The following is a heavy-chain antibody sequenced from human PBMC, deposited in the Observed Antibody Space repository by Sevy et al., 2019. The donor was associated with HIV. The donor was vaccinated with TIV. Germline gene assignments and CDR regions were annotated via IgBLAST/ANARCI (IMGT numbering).Heavy chain of an antibody. V-gene: IGHV6-1*01. Sequence: SQTLSLTCAISGDSVSSNSAAWNWIRQSPSRGLEWLGRTYYRSKWYNEYAVSVKSRITINPDTSKNQFSLQLNSVTPEDTAVYYCARDGYYYDSSGYENTTGDAFDIWGQGTMVTVSS. D-gene: IGHD3-22*01. CDR2: TYYRSKWYN. CDR1: GDSVSSNSAA. J-gene: IGHJ3*02. CDR3: ARDGYYYDSSGYENTTGDAFDI.